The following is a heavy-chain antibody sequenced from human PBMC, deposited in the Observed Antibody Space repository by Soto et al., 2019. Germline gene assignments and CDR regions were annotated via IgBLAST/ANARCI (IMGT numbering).Heavy chain of an antibody. J-gene: IGHJ4*02. Sequence: PGGSLRLSGAASGFTVSSYAMSWVRQAPGEGLEWVSAISGSGGSTYYADSVKGRFTISRDNSKNTLYLQMSSLRAEDSAVYYCARGSKESYPGSRIFDFWGRGTLVTVSS. D-gene: IGHD3-10*01. CDR3: ARGSKESYPGSRIFDF. CDR2: ISGSGGST. V-gene: IGHV3-23*01. CDR1: GFTVSSYA.